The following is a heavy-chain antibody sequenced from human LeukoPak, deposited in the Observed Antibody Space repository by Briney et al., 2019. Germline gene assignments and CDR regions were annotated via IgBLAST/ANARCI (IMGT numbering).Heavy chain of an antibody. CDR1: GFTVSSNY. Sequence: GGSLRLSCAASGFTVSSNYMSWVRQAPGKGLEWVSVISGSGDSTYYADSVKGRFTISRDNSKNTLYLQMNSLRAADTAVYYCARAIRNGYYDYWGQGTLVTVSS. J-gene: IGHJ4*02. V-gene: IGHV3-23*01. CDR2: ISGSGDST. CDR3: ARAIRNGYYDY. D-gene: IGHD3-22*01.